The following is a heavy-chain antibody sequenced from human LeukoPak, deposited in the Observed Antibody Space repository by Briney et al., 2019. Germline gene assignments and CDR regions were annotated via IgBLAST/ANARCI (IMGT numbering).Heavy chain of an antibody. CDR3: ARGRRIAYSSSYNWFDP. V-gene: IGHV4-34*01. J-gene: IGHJ5*02. CDR2: INHSGST. D-gene: IGHD6-6*01. Sequence: SETLSLTCAVYGGSFSGYYWSWIRQPPGKGLEWIGEINHSGSTNYNPSLKSRVTISVDTSKNQFSLKLSSVTAADTAVYYCARGRRIAYSSSYNWFDPWGQGTLVTVSS. CDR1: GGSFSGYY.